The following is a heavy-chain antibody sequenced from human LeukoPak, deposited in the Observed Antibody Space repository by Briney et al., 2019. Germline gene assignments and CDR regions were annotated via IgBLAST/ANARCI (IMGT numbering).Heavy chain of an antibody. CDR2: IKSKTDGGTT. D-gene: IGHD3-22*01. J-gene: IGHJ4*02. CDR1: GFTVSSIY. Sequence: GGSLRLSCAASGFTVSSIYMSWVRQAPGKGLEWVGRIKSKTDGGTTDYAAPVKGRFTTSRDDSKNTLYLQMNSLKTEDTAVYYCTTDRRITMIVSGYSSFFDYWGQGTLVTVSS. CDR3: TTDRRITMIVSGYSSFFDY. V-gene: IGHV3-15*01.